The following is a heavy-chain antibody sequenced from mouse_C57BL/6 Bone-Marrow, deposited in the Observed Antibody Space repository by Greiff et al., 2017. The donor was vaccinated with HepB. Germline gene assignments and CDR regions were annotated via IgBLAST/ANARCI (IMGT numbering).Heavy chain of an antibody. J-gene: IGHJ4*01. CDR1: GYTFTSYW. Sequence: QVQLQQPGAELVRPGTSVKLSCKASGYTFTSYWMHWVKQRPGQGLEWIGVIDPSDSYTNYNQKFKGKATLTVDTSSSTAYMQLSSLTSEDSAVYYCAKGKMSDYYAMDYWGQGTSVTVSS. CDR3: AKGKMSDYYAMDY. CDR2: IDPSDSYT. D-gene: IGHD2-1*01. V-gene: IGHV1-59*01.